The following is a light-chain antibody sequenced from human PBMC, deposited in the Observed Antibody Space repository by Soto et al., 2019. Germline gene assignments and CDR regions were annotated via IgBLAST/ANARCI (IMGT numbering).Light chain of an antibody. J-gene: IGKJ2*01. V-gene: IGKV3-20*01. CDR2: GAS. CDR1: QSVDSNY. Sequence: IVLTQSPGTLSLPPGERATLSCRASQSVDSNYLAWYQQRPGQAPRLLIHGASSRATGIPDRFSGSGSGTDFTLTISRLEPEDFAVYFCQHYGFVGYTFGQGTNLEIK. CDR3: QHYGFVGYT.